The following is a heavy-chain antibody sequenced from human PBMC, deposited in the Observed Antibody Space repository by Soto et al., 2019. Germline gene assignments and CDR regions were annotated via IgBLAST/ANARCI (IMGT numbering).Heavy chain of an antibody. CDR2: IYHNGAT. CDR1: GDSMNNYY. CDR3: SRLGAVVTAIPNAFDL. J-gene: IGHJ3*01. D-gene: IGHD2-21*02. Sequence: QVQLQESGPGLVKASETLSLTCSVSGDSMNNYYWSWIRQPPGKGLEWIGYIYHNGATNYNSSLKSRGSITMDTSKNQFSLRLSSVTAADTAVYYCSRLGAVVTAIPNAFDLWGQGTMATVSS. V-gene: IGHV4-59*01.